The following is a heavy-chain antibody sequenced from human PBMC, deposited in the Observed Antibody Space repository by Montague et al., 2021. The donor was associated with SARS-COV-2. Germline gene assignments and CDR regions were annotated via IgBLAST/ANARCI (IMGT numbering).Heavy chain of an antibody. CDR2: ISYDGTYK. D-gene: IGHD3-9*01. CDR1: GFTFSSYP. J-gene: IGHJ6*02. CDR3: ARDHQFYDVLTAYFPSNYYHNYYGMDV. Sequence: SLRLSCAASGFTFSSYPMHWVRQAPGKGLEWVAVISYDGTYKYYADSVKGRFTISRDNSKSTLYLQLNSLRAEDTAVYFCARDHQFYDVLTAYFPSNYYHNYYGMDVWGQGTTVTVSS. V-gene: IGHV3-30-3*01.